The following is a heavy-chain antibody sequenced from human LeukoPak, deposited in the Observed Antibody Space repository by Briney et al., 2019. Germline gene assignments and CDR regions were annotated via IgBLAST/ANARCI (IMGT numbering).Heavy chain of an antibody. V-gene: IGHV3-23*01. CDR2: SSSIGGRT. J-gene: IGHJ1*01. CDR1: GFTFSSFG. CDR3: AQDDDWGRFYH. Sequence: PGGSLRLSCAASGFTFSSFGMNWVRQAPGKGLEWVSGSSSIGGRTYYAGSVKGRFTVTRENSRNTLYLQRNSRRVEDTGVYYCAQDDDWGRFYHWGQGTLVTVSS. D-gene: IGHD3-9*01.